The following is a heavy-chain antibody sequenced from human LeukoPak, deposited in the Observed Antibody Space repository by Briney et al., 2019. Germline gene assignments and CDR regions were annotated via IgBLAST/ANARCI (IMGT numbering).Heavy chain of an antibody. V-gene: IGHV3-21*01. CDR3: ATEWELLPYY. CDR2: ISSSSSYI. D-gene: IGHD1-26*01. Sequence: GGSLRLSCAASGFTFSSYSMNWVRQAPGKGLEWVSSISSSSSYIYYADSVKGRFTISRDNAKNSLYLQMNSLRAEDTAVYYCATEWELLPYYWGQGALVTVSS. J-gene: IGHJ4*02. CDR1: GFTFSSYS.